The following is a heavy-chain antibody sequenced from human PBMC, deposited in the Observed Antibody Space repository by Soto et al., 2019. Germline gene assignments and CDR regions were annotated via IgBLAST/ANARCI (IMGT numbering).Heavy chain of an antibody. J-gene: IGHJ6*02. Sequence: ASVKVSCKASGYTFTGYYMHWVRQAPGQGLEWMGWINPNSGGTNYAQKFQGRVTMTRDTPISTAYMELSRLRSDDTAVYYCARDGSDALLWFGELLYHDYYYYGMDVWGQGTTVTVSS. D-gene: IGHD3-10*01. CDR3: ARDGSDALLWFGELLYHDYYYYGMDV. V-gene: IGHV1-2*02. CDR2: INPNSGGT. CDR1: GYTFTGYY.